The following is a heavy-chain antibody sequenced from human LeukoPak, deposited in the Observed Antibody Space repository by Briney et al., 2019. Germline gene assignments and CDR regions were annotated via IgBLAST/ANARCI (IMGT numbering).Heavy chain of an antibody. CDR1: GGSISSGGYY. CDR2: IYYSGST. CDR3: ARGGSITIFGVVPPRSWFDP. V-gene: IGHV4-31*03. Sequence: PSETLSLTCTVSGGSISSGGYYWSWIRQHPGKGLEWIGYIYYSGSTYYNPSLKSRVTISVDTSKNQFSLKLSSVTAADTAVYYCARGGSITIFGVVPPRSWFDPWGQGTLVTVSS. D-gene: IGHD3-3*01. J-gene: IGHJ5*02.